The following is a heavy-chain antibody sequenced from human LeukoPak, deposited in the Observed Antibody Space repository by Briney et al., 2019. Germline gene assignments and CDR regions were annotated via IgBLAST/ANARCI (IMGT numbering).Heavy chain of an antibody. Sequence: PSETLSLTCTVSGGSISSYYWSWIRQPPGEGLEWIGYIYYSGSTNYNPSLKSRVTISVDTSKNQFSLKLSSVTAADTAVYYCARALYCSSTSCPRAFGYWGQGTLVTVSS. J-gene: IGHJ4*02. CDR1: GGSISSYY. V-gene: IGHV4-59*01. CDR2: IYYSGST. CDR3: ARALYCSSTSCPRAFGY. D-gene: IGHD2-2*01.